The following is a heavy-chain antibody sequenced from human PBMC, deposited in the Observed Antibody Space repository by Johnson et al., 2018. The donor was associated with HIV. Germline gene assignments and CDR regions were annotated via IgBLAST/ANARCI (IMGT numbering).Heavy chain of an antibody. CDR2: IWYDGSNK. CDR1: GFTFSSYG. Sequence: QVQLVESGGGVVQPGRSLRLSCAASGFTFSSYGMHWVRQAPGKGLEWVAVIWYDGSNKYYADSVKGRFTISRDNSKNTLYLQMTSLRAEDTAVYYWAKGMYNWNYGVRRGAIDAFDIWGQGTMVTVSS. CDR3: AKGMYNWNYGVRRGAIDAFDI. J-gene: IGHJ3*02. V-gene: IGHV3-33*06. D-gene: IGHD1-7*01.